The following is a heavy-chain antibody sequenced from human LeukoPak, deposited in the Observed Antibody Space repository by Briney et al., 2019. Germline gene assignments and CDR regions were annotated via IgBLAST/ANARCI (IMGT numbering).Heavy chain of an antibody. J-gene: IGHJ6*02. CDR3: ARDTGRTGTTGGMDV. CDR1: GYTLTELS. CDR2: FDPEDGET. Sequence: ASVKVSCKVSGYTLTELSMHWVRQAPGKGLEWMGGFDPEDGETIYAQKFQGRVTMTEDTSTDTAYMELSSLRSDDTAVYYCARDTGRTGTTGGMDVWGQGTTVTVSS. D-gene: IGHD1-7*01. V-gene: IGHV1-24*01.